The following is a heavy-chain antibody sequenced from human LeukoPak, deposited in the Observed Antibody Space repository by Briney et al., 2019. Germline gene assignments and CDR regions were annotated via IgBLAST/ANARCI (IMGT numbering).Heavy chain of an antibody. V-gene: IGHV1-8*01. CDR2: MNPNSGNT. D-gene: IGHD3-3*01. J-gene: IGHJ6*02. Sequence: GASVKVSCKASGYTFTSYDINWVRQATGQGLEWMRWMNPNSGNTGYAQKFQGRVTMTRNTSISTAYMELSSLRSEDTAVYYCARTIFGVVHYYYYGMDVWGQGTTVTVSS. CDR3: ARTIFGVVHYYYYGMDV. CDR1: GYTFTSYD.